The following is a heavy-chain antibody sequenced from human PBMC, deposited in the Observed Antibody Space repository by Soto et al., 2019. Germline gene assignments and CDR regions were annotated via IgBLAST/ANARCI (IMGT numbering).Heavy chain of an antibody. Sequence: KESGPTLVKPTQTLTLTCTFSGFSLSTSGVGVGWIRQPPGKALEWLALIYWDDDKRYSPSLKSRLTITKDTSKNQVVLTMTNMDPVDTATYYCAHENQYDSPDAFDIWGQGTMVTVSS. CDR2: IYWDDDK. D-gene: IGHD3-3*01. CDR3: AHENQYDSPDAFDI. J-gene: IGHJ3*02. CDR1: GFSLSTSGVG. V-gene: IGHV2-5*02.